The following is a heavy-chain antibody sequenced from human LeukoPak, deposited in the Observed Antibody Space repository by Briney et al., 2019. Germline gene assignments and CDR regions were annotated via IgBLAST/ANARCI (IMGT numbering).Heavy chain of an antibody. Sequence: GGSLRLSCAASGFTFGSYSMNWVRQAPGKGLEWVSSISSSSSYIYYADSVKGRFTISRDNAKNSLYLQMNSLRAEDTAVYYCARDARGQQLVPGAFDIWGQGTMVTVSS. D-gene: IGHD6-13*01. V-gene: IGHV3-21*01. CDR1: GFTFGSYS. CDR2: ISSSSSYI. J-gene: IGHJ3*02. CDR3: ARDARGQQLVPGAFDI.